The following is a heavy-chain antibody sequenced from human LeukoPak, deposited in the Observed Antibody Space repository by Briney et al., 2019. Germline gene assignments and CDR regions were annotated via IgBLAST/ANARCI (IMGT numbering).Heavy chain of an antibody. CDR3: ASSYSSSSLFYYYMDV. Sequence: SVKVSCKASGYTFTSYGISWVRQAPGQGLEWMGGIIPIFGTANYAQKFQGRVTITADESTSTAYMELSSLRSEDTAVYYCASSYSSSSLFYYYMDVWGKGTTVTVSS. D-gene: IGHD6-6*01. CDR1: GYTFTSYG. J-gene: IGHJ6*03. CDR2: IIPIFGTA. V-gene: IGHV1-69*13.